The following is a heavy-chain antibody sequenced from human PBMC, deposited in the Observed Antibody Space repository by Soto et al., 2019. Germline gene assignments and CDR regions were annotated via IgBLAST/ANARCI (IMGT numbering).Heavy chain of an antibody. V-gene: IGHV4-39*01. D-gene: IGHD3-10*01. Sequence: PSETLSLTCTVSGGSISSSSYYWGWIRQPPGKGLEGSGSIYYRGSTYYNPSLKSRVTRSVDTPKNQFSLKLSSVTAADTAVYYCARHITMVRGVIRDPGYYYMDVWGKGTTVTVSS. CDR1: GGSISSSSYY. CDR2: IYYRGST. CDR3: ARHITMVRGVIRDPGYYYMDV. J-gene: IGHJ6*03.